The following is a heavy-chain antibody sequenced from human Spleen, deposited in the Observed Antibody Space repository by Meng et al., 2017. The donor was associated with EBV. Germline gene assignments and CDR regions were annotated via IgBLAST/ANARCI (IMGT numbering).Heavy chain of an antibody. V-gene: IGHV4-34*01. CDR3: ASRSGDPQLYYFDY. J-gene: IGHJ4*02. Sequence: QGQLQQLGAVLLKPSDTLSLTCAGYGGSFCGYYSSWIRPPPGKGLEWIGEINHSGSTNYNPSLKSRVTISVDTSKNQFSLKLSSVTAADTAVYYCASRSGDPQLYYFDYWGQGTLVTVSS. CDR2: INHSGST. CDR1: GGSFCGYY. D-gene: IGHD4-17*01.